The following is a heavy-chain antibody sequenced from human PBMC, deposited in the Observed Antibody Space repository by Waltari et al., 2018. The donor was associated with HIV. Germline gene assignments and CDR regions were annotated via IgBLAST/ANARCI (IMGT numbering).Heavy chain of an antibody. D-gene: IGHD3-3*01. J-gene: IGHJ4*02. CDR3: VTSRPGAVFGDF. CDR1: GYNFASFD. Sequence: QAQLVQSGAEVRKPGASVKVSCKASGYNFASFDINWVRRATGQGLEWMGWMSINSGNAGYGQGFKGRLTLTRDTSIDMAYMELNSLTPQDTAVYYCVTSRPGAVFGDFWGQGTPVTVSS. CDR2: MSINSGNA. V-gene: IGHV1-8*01.